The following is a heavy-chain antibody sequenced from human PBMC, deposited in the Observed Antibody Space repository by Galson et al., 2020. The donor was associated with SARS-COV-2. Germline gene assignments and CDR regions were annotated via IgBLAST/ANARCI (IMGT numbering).Heavy chain of an antibody. CDR1: GITFSNCP. D-gene: IGHD1-26*01. Sequence: GGFLELPCAASGITFSNCPMSWVRQAPGKGLEGVSAISGSGGSTYYADSVKGRVTISRDNSKNTMYLQMNSQRAEDTAVYYCANSISEATARLLLSHAWGQGTLVTVSP. CDR2: ISGSGGST. CDR3: ANSISEATARLLLSHA. V-gene: IGHV3-23*01. J-gene: IGHJ5*02.